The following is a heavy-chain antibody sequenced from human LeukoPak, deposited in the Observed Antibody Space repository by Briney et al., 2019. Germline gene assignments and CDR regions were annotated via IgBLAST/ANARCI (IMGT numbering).Heavy chain of an antibody. V-gene: IGHV3-23*01. D-gene: IGHD4-23*01. J-gene: IGHJ4*02. CDR3: AKTDYGGIHLYFDY. CDR2: ISGSGGST. Sequence: GGSLRLSCAASGFTFSSYAMSWVRQAPGKGLEWVSAISGSGGSTYYADSVKGRFTISRDDSKNTLYLQMNSLRAEDTAVYYCAKTDYGGIHLYFDYWGQGALVTVSS. CDR1: GFTFSSYA.